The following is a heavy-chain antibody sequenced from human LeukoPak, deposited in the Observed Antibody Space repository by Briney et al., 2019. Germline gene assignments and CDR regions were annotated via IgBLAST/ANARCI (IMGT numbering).Heavy chain of an antibody. Sequence: GGSLRLSCAASGFTFSSYAMSWVRQAPGKGLEWVSAISGSGSTTYYADSVRGRFTISRDNSKNTLYLQMNSLRAEDMSIYYCAKGPRIVYSSSWFDPWGQGTLVIVSS. D-gene: IGHD2-8*01. CDR1: GFTFSSYA. V-gene: IGHV3-23*01. CDR3: AKGPRIVYSSSWFDP. J-gene: IGHJ5*02. CDR2: ISGSGSTT.